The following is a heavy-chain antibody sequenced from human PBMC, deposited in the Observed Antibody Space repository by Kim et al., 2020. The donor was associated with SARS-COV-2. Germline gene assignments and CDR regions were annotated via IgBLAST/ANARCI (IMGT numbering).Heavy chain of an antibody. Sequence: SPYYNPSLKSRVTISVDTSKSQFSLKLSSVTAADTAVYYCAVSTVTTKVYWGQGTLVTVSS. J-gene: IGHJ4*02. CDR2: SP. D-gene: IGHD4-17*01. V-gene: IGHV4-31*02. CDR3: AVSTVTTKVY.